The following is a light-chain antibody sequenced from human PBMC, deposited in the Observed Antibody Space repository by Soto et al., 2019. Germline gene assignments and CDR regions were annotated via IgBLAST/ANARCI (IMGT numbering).Light chain of an antibody. Sequence: DIQMTQSPSSLSASVGDRVTITCRASQSISTYLNWYQQKPGKAPKLLIYAASTLQSGVPSRFSGSGSGTDFRLTITSLQPEDIATYFCQQAQSFPYTFGQGTRLEIK. J-gene: IGKJ5*01. CDR1: QSISTY. CDR3: QQAQSFPYT. V-gene: IGKV1-39*01. CDR2: AAS.